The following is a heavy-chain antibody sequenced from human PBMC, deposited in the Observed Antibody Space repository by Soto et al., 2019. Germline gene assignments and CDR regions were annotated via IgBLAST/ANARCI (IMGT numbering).Heavy chain of an antibody. V-gene: IGHV3-48*02. CDR1: GFTFSSYS. CDR2: ISSSSSTI. J-gene: IGHJ4*02. CDR3: ASHSSGYQYYFNY. Sequence: PGGSLRLSCAASGFTFSSYSMKWVRQAPGKGLQWISYISSSSSTIYYADSVKGRFTISRDNAKNSLYLQMNSLRDEDTAVYYCASHSSGYQYYFNYWGQGTLVTVSS. D-gene: IGHD3-22*01.